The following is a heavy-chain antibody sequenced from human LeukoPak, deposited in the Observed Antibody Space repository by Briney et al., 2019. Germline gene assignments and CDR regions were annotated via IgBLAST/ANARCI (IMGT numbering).Heavy chain of an antibody. D-gene: IGHD6-13*01. CDR2: IYYSGST. CDR1: GGSISSSSYY. Sequence: PSETLSLTCTVSGGSISSSSYYWGWIRQPPGKGLEWIGSIYYSGSTYHNPSLESRVTISVDTSKNQFSLKLSSVTAADTAVYYCASTGYSSSWYARPFPFDYWGQGTLVTVSS. V-gene: IGHV4-39*01. CDR3: ASTGYSSSWYARPFPFDY. J-gene: IGHJ4*02.